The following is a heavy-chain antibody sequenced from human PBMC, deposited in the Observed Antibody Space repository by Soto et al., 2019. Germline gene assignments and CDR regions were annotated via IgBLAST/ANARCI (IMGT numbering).Heavy chain of an antibody. J-gene: IGHJ5*02. Sequence: KPSETLSLTCAVYGGSFSGYYWSWIRQPPGKGLEWIGEINHSGSTNYNPSLKSRVTISVDTSKNQFSLKLSSVTAADTAVYYCARRNLRYYYGSGSSLPINWFDPWGQGTLVTVSS. V-gene: IGHV4-34*01. CDR2: INHSGST. D-gene: IGHD3-10*01. CDR1: GGSFSGYY. CDR3: ARRNLRYYYGSGSSLPINWFDP.